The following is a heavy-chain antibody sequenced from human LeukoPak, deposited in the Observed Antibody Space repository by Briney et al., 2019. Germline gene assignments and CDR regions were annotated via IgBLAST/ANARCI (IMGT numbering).Heavy chain of an antibody. CDR3: ARVGYSSGWYGDYYYYMDV. D-gene: IGHD6-19*01. V-gene: IGHV4-4*07. CDR2: IYTSGST. Sequence: SETLSLTCTVSGGSISSYYWSWIRQPAGKGLEWIGRIYTSGSTNYNPSLKSRVTMSVDTSKNQFSLKLSSVTAADTAVYYCARVGYSSGWYGDYYYYMDVWGKGTTVTVSS. J-gene: IGHJ6*03. CDR1: GGSISSYY.